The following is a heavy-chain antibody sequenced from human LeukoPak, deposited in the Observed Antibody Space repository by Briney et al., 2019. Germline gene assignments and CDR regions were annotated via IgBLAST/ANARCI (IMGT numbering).Heavy chain of an antibody. CDR1: GGSVSKDDHY. D-gene: IGHD2-15*01. Sequence: PSETLSPTCTVSGGSVSKDDHYWTWVRQSPGKGLEWIGYIYNTVSTYYDMALKSRATISVDTSKNQFSLKLTSVTAADTAVYYCVREAYSRESGGGPRRHFDYWGQGILVTVSS. CDR2: IYNTVST. CDR3: VREAYSRESGGGPRRHFDY. J-gene: IGHJ4*02. V-gene: IGHV4-30-4*01.